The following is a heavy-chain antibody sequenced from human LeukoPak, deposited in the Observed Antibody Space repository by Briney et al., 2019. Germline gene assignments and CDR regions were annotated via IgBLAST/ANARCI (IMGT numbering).Heavy chain of an antibody. CDR1: GFTFSSSA. CDR2: ILDDGRI. Sequence: PGGSLRLSCAASGFTFSSSAMSWVRQVPGKGLEWVSDILDDGRIYYADSVKGRFTISRDHSQNKVNLQMDNLRAEDAAIYYCGSYRRAYDVWGQGTVVTVAS. D-gene: IGHD1-26*01. J-gene: IGHJ3*01. V-gene: IGHV3-23*01. CDR3: GSYRRAYDV.